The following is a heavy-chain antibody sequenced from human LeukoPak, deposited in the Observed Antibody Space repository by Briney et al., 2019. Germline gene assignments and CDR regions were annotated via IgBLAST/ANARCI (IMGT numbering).Heavy chain of an antibody. CDR1: GFTFSDYY. CDR3: ARNPLSSSSFDL. Sequence: PGGSLRLSCAASGFTFSDYYMSWIRQAPGKGLEWVSFISCSGTPISYADSVKGRFTISRDDAKNSLYLQMNSLRAEDTAGYYCARNPLSSSSFDLWGQGPLVTVSS. D-gene: IGHD6-13*01. J-gene: IGHJ4*02. V-gene: IGHV3-11*04. CDR2: ISCSGTPI.